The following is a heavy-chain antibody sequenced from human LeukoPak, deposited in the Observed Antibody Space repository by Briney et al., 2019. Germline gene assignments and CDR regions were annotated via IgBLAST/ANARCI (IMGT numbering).Heavy chain of an antibody. CDR3: ARPIAAAGDPFDY. V-gene: IGHV4-39*01. CDR1: GGSISSSSYY. J-gene: IGHJ4*02. Sequence: SETLSLTCTVSGGSISSSSYYWGWIRQPPGKGLEWIGSIYYSGSTYYNPSPKSRVTISVDTSKNQFSLKLSSVTAADTAVYYCARPIAAAGDPFDYWGQGTLVTVSS. CDR2: IYYSGST. D-gene: IGHD6-13*01.